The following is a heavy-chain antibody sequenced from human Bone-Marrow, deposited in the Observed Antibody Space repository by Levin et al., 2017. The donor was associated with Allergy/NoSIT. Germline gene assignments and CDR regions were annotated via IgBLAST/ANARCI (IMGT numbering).Heavy chain of an antibody. Sequence: GGSLRLSCAASGFTFDDYAMHWVRQAPGKGLEWVSGISWNSGSIGYADSVKGRFTISRDNAKNSLYLQMNSLRAEDTALYYCAKEHYGDYSGAFDIWGQGTMVTVSS. CDR3: AKEHYGDYSGAFDI. V-gene: IGHV3-9*01. J-gene: IGHJ3*02. CDR2: ISWNSGSI. CDR1: GFTFDDYA. D-gene: IGHD4-17*01.